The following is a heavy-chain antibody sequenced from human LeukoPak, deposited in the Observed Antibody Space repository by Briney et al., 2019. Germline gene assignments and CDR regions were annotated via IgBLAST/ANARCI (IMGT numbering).Heavy chain of an antibody. Sequence: PSETLSLTCTVSGYSISSGYYWGWIRQSPGKGLEWIGSIYHSGSTYYNPSLKSRVTISIDTSKNQFSLKLSSVTAADTAVYYCATQGGDILTGYYIFDYWGQGTLVTVSS. J-gene: IGHJ4*02. CDR1: GYSISSGYY. D-gene: IGHD3-9*01. CDR2: IYHSGST. CDR3: ATQGGDILTGYYIFDY. V-gene: IGHV4-38-2*02.